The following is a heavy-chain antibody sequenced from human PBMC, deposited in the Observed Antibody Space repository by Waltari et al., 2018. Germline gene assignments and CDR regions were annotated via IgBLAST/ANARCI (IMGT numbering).Heavy chain of an antibody. CDR2: FYSRGGT. J-gene: IGHJ4*02. CDR1: ADSPTSALYY. V-gene: IGHV4-39*01. CDR3: ATPMTTVTTPVL. Sequence: QLQLQESGPGLVTPSETLSLTCTVSADSPTSALYYWGWLRQPPGKGLEWVGSFYSRGGTFYNPSLKSRATMSIDTSKNQFSLKLTSVTAEDTAVYYCATPMTTVTTPVLWGPGTLVTVSS. D-gene: IGHD4-17*01.